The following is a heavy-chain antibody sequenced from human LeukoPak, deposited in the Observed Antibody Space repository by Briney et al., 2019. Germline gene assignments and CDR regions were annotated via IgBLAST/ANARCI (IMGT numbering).Heavy chain of an antibody. CDR3: ARDRTGLNIPGVGATFGY. J-gene: IGHJ4*02. D-gene: IGHD1-26*01. Sequence: GASVKVSCKASGYTFTGYYMHWVRQAPGQGLEWMGWINPNSGGTNYAQKFQGRVTMTRDTSISTAYMELSRLRSDDTAVYYCARDRTGLNIPGVGATFGYWGQGTLVTVSS. CDR2: INPNSGGT. CDR1: GYTFTGYY. V-gene: IGHV1-2*02.